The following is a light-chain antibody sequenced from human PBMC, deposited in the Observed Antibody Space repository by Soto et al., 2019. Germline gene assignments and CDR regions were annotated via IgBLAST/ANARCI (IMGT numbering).Light chain of an antibody. CDR2: DVS. CDR3: SSYTSSSTVV. J-gene: IGLJ3*02. CDR1: GSDVGGYNY. Sequence: QSALTQPASVSGSPGQSITISCTGTGSDVGGYNYVSWYKHHPGKAPKLMIYDVSNRPSGVSNRFSGSKSGNTASLTISGLQAEDEAHYYCSSYTSSSTVVFGGGTKLTVL. V-gene: IGLV2-14*03.